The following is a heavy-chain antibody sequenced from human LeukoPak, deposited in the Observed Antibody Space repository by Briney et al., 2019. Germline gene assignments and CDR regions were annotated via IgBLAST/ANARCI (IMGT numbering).Heavy chain of an antibody. J-gene: IGHJ4*02. V-gene: IGHV3-48*04. CDR2: ISSSSSTI. CDR3: VRSLRSADF. Sequence: GGSLRLSCAASGFTFSSYSMNWVRQAPGKGLEWVSYISSSSSTIYYADSVKGRFTISRDNAQNTLFLQMDSLRPEDTAVYYCVRSLRSADFWGQGTLVTVSS. CDR1: GFTFSSYS.